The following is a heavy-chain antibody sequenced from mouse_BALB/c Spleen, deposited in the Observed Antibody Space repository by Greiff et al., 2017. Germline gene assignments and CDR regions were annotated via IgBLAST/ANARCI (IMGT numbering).Heavy chain of an antibody. D-gene: IGHD4-1*01. CDR3: ARSLGQGAWFDY. CDR2: ISCYNGAT. Sequence: LVKTGASVKISCKASGYSFTGYYMHWVKQSHGKSLEWIGYISCYNGATSYNQKFKGKATFTVDTSSSTAYMQINSLSSEDSAVYYCARSLGQGAWFDYWGQGTLVTVSA. CDR1: GYSFTGYY. V-gene: IGHV1S34*01. J-gene: IGHJ3*01.